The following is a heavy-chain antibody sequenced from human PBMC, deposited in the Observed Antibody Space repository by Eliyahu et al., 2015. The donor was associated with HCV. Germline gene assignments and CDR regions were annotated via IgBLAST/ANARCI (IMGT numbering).Heavy chain of an antibody. D-gene: IGHD3-10*01. Sequence: EVQLLESGGGLVQPGGSLRLSCAASGFTFSSYAMGWVRQAPGKGLEWVSAISGSGGSTYYADSVKGRFTISRDNSKNTLYLQMNSLRAEDTAVYYCAKDQGTMSYYGSGSYWDYWGQGTLVTVSS. CDR3: AKDQGTMSYYGSGSYWDY. J-gene: IGHJ4*02. V-gene: IGHV3-23*01. CDR1: GFTFSSYA. CDR2: ISGSGGST.